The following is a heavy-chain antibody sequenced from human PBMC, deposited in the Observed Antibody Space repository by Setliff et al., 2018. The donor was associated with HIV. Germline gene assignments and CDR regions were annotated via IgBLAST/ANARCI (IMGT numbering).Heavy chain of an antibody. Sequence: SETLSLTCTVSGGSISSSDYYWGWIRQPPGKGLEWIGLIYYSGSTYYNPSLKSRVTISVDTSKNQFSLKLSSVTAADTAVYYCARVNRDGYNWGYYYYGMDVWGQGTTVTVSS. V-gene: IGHV4-39*07. J-gene: IGHJ6*02. D-gene: IGHD5-12*01. CDR3: ARVNRDGYNWGYYYYGMDV. CDR2: IYYSGST. CDR1: GGSISSSDYY.